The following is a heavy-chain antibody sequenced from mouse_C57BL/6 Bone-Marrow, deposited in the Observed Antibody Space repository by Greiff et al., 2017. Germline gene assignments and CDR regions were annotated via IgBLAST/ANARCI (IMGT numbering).Heavy chain of an antibody. V-gene: IGHV1-81*01. CDR3: ARSYYGSRRFAY. CDR1: GYTFTSYG. J-gene: IGHJ3*01. Sequence: QVQLQQSGAELARPGASVKLSCKASGYTFTSYGISWVKQRTGQGLEWIGEIYPRSGNTYYNEKFKGKATLTADKSSSTAYMELRSLTSEDSAVYFCARSYYGSRRFAYWGQGTLVTVSA. D-gene: IGHD1-1*01. CDR2: IYPRSGNT.